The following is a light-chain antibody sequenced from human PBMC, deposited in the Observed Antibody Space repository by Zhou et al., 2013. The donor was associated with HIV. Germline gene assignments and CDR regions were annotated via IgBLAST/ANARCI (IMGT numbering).Light chain of an antibody. J-gene: IGKJ1*01. CDR3: QKYDTAPWT. Sequence: DIQMTQSPSSLSASVGDRVTITCRASQDINNYLAWYQQKPGKVPKLLICAASTLQSGVPSRFSGGGSGTDFTLTISSLQPEDVATYYCQKYDTAPWTFGQGTEGG. V-gene: IGKV1-27*01. CDR1: QDINNY. CDR2: AAS.